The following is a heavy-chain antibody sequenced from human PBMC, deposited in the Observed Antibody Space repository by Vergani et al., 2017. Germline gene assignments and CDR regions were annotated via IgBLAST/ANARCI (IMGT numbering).Heavy chain of an antibody. J-gene: IGHJ6*02. Sequence: QVQLVASGGGVVQPGGSLRLSCAASGFTFSSYGMHWVRQAPGKGLEWVAFIRYEGSNKYYADSVKGRFTISRDNSKNTLYLQMNSLRAEDTAVYYCAKEILTGVVVVVAASDYYYGMDIWGQGTTVTVSS. D-gene: IGHD2-15*01. CDR2: IRYEGSNK. CDR1: GFTFSSYG. V-gene: IGHV3-30*02. CDR3: AKEILTGVVVVVAASDYYYGMDI.